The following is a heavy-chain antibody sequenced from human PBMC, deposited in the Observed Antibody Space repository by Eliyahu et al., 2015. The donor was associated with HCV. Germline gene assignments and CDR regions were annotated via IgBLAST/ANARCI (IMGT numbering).Heavy chain of an antibody. CDR2: IKQEGKEK. D-gene: IGHD3-22*01. J-gene: IGHJ4*02. Sequence: EVQMVESGGGLVQPGGSLRLSCXXSDFTXRSYYMTWVRQAPGKGLGWVANIKQEGKEKYYVDSVKGRFTISRDDAKRSLYLQMDNLRVEDTAVYYCARDRSTYYGGALDSWGQGTLVTVSS. CDR3: ARDRSTYYGGALDS. CDR1: DFTXRSYY. V-gene: IGHV3-7*01.